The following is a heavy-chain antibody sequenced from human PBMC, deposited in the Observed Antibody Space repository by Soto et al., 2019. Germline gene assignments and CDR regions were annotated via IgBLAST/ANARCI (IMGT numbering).Heavy chain of an antibody. Sequence: EVQLVESGGGLVQPGGSLRLSCSASGFAFTNYWMSWVRQAPGKGLECVANIKEDGSEKYYVDSVKGRFTISRHNAKNSMYLQMNSLRADDTAVYYCARARGYFDWFGNYWGQGSLVTVSS. V-gene: IGHV3-7*03. CDR2: IKEDGSEK. CDR3: ARARGYFDWFGNY. D-gene: IGHD3-9*01. CDR1: GFAFTNYW. J-gene: IGHJ4*02.